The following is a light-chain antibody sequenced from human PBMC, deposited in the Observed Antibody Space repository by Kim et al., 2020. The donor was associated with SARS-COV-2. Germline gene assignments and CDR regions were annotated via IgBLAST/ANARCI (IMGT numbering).Light chain of an antibody. CDR1: QAISTW. CDR2: ASY. CDR3: QQSYSLPLT. V-gene: IGKV1-12*01. Sequence: ASVGDRVTIACRASQAISTWLAWYQQKPGKAPKLLIYASYALQGGVPSRFSGSVSGTEFTLTISSLQPEDGATYSCQQSYSLPLTFGPGTKVDIK. J-gene: IGKJ3*01.